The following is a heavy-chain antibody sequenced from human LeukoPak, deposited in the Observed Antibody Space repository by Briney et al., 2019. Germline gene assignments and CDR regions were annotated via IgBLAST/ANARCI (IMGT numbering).Heavy chain of an antibody. V-gene: IGHV3-7*01. CDR1: GFTFSNYW. Sequence: GGSLRPSCSASGFTFSNYWMSWVRQAPGKGLEWVANIKQDESEKYYVDSVKGRFTISRDNAKSSLYLQMNSLRAEDTAVYYCARALDSSSSRYQAFEEWGQGTLVTVSS. D-gene: IGHD2-2*01. J-gene: IGHJ4*02. CDR3: ARALDSSSSRYQAFEE. CDR2: IKQDESEK.